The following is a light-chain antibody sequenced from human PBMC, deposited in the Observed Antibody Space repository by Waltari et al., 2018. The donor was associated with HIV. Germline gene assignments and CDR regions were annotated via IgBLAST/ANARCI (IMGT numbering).Light chain of an antibody. CDR3: AAWDDSRNAHVV. CDR2: SSN. V-gene: IGLV1-44*01. Sequence: QSVLTPPPSASGTPGQRVTISCSGSNPNTGSNSVHWYQQLPGTAHKLLIFSSNPRPLGVPDRFSGSKSGTSASLAISGLQSEDEADYYCAAWDDSRNAHVVFGGGTKLTVL. J-gene: IGLJ2*01. CDR1: NPNTGSNS.